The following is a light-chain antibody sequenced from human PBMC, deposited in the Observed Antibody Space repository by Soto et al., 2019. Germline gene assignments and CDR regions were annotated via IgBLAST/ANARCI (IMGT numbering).Light chain of an antibody. CDR3: SSYTSAYTPV. J-gene: IGLJ1*01. Sequence: QSALTQPASVSGSPGQSITISCTGTSSDVGGYNYVSWYQQHPGKAPKLIIYEVYNRPSGVSSRFSGSKSDNTASLTISGLQPEDGAHYYCSSYTSAYTPVFGSGTKVTVL. CDR2: EVY. V-gene: IGLV2-14*01. CDR1: SSDVGGYNY.